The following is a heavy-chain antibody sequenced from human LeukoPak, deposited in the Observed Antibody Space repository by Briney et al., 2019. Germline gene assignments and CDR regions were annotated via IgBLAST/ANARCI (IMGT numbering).Heavy chain of an antibody. CDR3: ATQPPFYLDF. CDR2: IYHSGIT. V-gene: IGHV4-4*02. J-gene: IGHJ4*02. Sequence: PSETLSLTCAVSGDSISGTRWWSWVRQPPGKGLEWIGEIYHSGITNYNPSLKSRVTISVDKSKNQFSLKLSSVTAADTAIYYCATQPPFYLDFWGQGTLVTVSS. D-gene: IGHD1-1*01. CDR1: GDSISGTRW.